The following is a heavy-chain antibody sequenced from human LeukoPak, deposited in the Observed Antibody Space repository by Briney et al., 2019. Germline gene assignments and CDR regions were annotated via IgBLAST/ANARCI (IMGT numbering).Heavy chain of an antibody. D-gene: IGHD2-2*01. CDR2: ISGSGGST. CDR1: GFTFSTYA. CDR3: AKDKSCSTVSCYVGY. J-gene: IGHJ4*02. V-gene: IGHV3-23*01. Sequence: GGSLRLSCAASGFTFSTYAMSWVRQAPGKGLEWVSGISGSGGSTYYADSVKGRFTISRDNSKNALYLQMNSLRAEDTAIYYCAKDKSCSTVSCYVGYWGQGTLVTVSS.